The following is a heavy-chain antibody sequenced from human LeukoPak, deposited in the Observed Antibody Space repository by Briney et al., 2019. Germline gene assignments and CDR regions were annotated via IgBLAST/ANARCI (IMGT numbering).Heavy chain of an antibody. Sequence: PGGSLRLSCAASGFTFSSYEMNWVRQAPGKGLEWVSYISSSGSTIYYADSVKGRFTISRDNAKNSLYLQMNSLRAEDTAVYYCARGEAAAGTAFHDAFDIWGQGTMVTVSS. CDR2: ISSSGSTI. CDR1: GFTFSSYE. J-gene: IGHJ3*02. CDR3: ARGEAAAGTAFHDAFDI. V-gene: IGHV3-48*03. D-gene: IGHD6-13*01.